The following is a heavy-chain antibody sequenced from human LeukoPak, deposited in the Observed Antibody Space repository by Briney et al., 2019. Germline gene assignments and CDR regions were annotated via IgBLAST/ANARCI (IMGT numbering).Heavy chain of an antibody. J-gene: IGHJ4*02. CDR3: ARNFYFDSSGYYHY. CDR2: INPNSGGT. CDR1: GYTCTGYY. V-gene: IGHV1-2*02. Sequence: ASVKVSCKASGYTCTGYYMHWVRQAPGRGLEWMEWINPNSGGTNYAQKFQGRVTMTRDTSISTAYMELSRLRSDDTAVYYCARNFYFDSSGYYHYWGQGTLVTVSS. D-gene: IGHD3-22*01.